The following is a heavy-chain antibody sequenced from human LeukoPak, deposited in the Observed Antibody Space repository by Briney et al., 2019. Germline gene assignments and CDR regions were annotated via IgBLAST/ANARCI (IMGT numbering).Heavy chain of an antibody. D-gene: IGHD3-10*02. CDR3: AELGITMIGGV. V-gene: IGHV3-21*01. CDR1: GFTFSSYS. Sequence: GGSLRLSCAASGFTFSSYSMNWVRQAPGKGLEWVSSISSSSSYIYYADSVKGRFTISRDNAKNSLYLQLNSLRAEDTAVYYCAELGITMIGGVWGKGTTVTISS. CDR2: ISSSSSYI. J-gene: IGHJ6*04.